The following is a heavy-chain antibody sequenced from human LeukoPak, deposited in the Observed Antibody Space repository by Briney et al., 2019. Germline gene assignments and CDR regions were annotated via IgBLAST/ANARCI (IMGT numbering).Heavy chain of an antibody. V-gene: IGHV3-11*01. D-gene: IGHD3-22*01. J-gene: IGHJ4*02. CDR1: GFTFSDYY. CDR3: VRSYDSSGYYPYFEY. Sequence: GGPLRLSCAASGFTFSDYYMSWIRQAPGKGLEWVSYISSSGSTIYYADSVKGRFTISRDNAKNSLYLQMNSLRAEDTAVYYCVRSYDSSGYYPYFEYWGQGTLVTVSS. CDR2: ISSSGSTI.